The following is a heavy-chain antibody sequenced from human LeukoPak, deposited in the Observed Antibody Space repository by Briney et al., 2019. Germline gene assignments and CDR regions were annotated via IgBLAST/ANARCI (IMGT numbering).Heavy chain of an antibody. CDR1: GGTFSSYA. V-gene: IGHV1-69*04. J-gene: IGHJ4*02. CDR3: ARGVSWHIDY. CDR2: IIPILGIA. Sequence: SVKVSCKASGGTFSSYAISWVRQAPGQGLEWMGRIIPILGIANYAQKFQGRVTMTRDTSISTAYMELSRLRSDDTAIFYCARGVSWHIDYWGQGTLVTVSS. D-gene: IGHD6-6*01.